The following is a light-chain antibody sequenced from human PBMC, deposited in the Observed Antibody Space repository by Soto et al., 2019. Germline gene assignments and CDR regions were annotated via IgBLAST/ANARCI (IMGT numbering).Light chain of an antibody. CDR3: QQSFHTPPIT. CDR1: QDINSY. CDR2: AAS. Sequence: DIQMTQSPTSLSASVGDRVTITCRASQDINSYLNWYQHKPGKSPKLLIYAASSLQSGVPSRFSGSGSGTDFTLTITNLQPDDFATYYCQQSFHTPPITFGQGTKVDI. J-gene: IGKJ1*01. V-gene: IGKV1-39*01.